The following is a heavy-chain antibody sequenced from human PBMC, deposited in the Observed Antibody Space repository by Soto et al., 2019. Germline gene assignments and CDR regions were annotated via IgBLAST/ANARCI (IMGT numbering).Heavy chain of an antibody. CDR3: ARRGTYYFDY. CDR1: VDSLNTFIYF. J-gene: IGHJ4*02. V-gene: IGHV4-31*03. D-gene: IGHD5-12*01. CDR2: VHSTGNT. Sequence: QVQLRESGPGLLEPPQTLSLTSTASVDSLNTFIYFWSGIRQHPQKGREWIGYVHSTGNTYYNPSLESRVTISIDTSENKFSLDLDSLTAADTAVYYCARRGTYYFDYWGQGIRVTVSS.